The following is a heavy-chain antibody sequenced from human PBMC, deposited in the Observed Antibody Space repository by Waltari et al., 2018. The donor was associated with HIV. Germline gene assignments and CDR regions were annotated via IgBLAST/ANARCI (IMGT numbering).Heavy chain of an antibody. CDR1: GFTFTPYT. Sequence: VRLMESGGGLVEPGGSLTIPCAASGFTFTPYTMNWIRHIPGKGLEWLASISRDNRESYFIDSIKGRFTISRDNAANSVFLHMDRLRVDDTARYFCVRDDPGYEPIDYWGRGTLVTVSS. CDR3: VRDDPGYEPIDY. CDR2: ISRDNRES. V-gene: IGHV3-21*02. D-gene: IGHD2-2*01. J-gene: IGHJ4*02.